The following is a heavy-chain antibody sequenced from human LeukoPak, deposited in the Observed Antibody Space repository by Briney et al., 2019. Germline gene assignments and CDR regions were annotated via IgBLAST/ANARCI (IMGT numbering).Heavy chain of an antibody. D-gene: IGHD5-18*01. CDR2: IYYSGST. V-gene: IGHV4-31*03. Sequence: SQTLSLTCTVSGGSISSGGYYWSWIRQHPGKGLEWIGYIYYSGSTYYNPSLKSRVTISVATSKNQFSLKLSSVTAADTAVYYCARVRSYGSTLDYWGQGTLVTVSS. CDR1: GGSISSGGYY. CDR3: ARVRSYGSTLDY. J-gene: IGHJ4*02.